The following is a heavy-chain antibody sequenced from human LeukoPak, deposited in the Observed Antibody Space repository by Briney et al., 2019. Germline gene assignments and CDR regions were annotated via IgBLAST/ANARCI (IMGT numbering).Heavy chain of an antibody. CDR1: GGSFSGYY. CDR3: ASPAEEGPYYFDY. V-gene: IGHV4-34*01. Sequence: SETLSLTCAVYGGSFSGYYWTWIRQPPGKGLEWIGEINHSGNTNYNPSLKSRVAISVDTSKNQFSLKLSSVIAADTAVYYCASPAEEGPYYFDYWGQGTLVTVSS. J-gene: IGHJ4*02. CDR2: INHSGNT.